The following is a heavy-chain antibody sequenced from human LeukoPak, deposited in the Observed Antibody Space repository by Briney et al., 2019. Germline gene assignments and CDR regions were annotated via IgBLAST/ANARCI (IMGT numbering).Heavy chain of an antibody. V-gene: IGHV4-30-2*01. CDR1: GGSISSGGYY. Sequence: SETLSLTCTVSGGSISSGGYYWSWIRQPPGKGLEWIGYIYHSGSTYYNPSLKSRVTISVDRSKNQFSLKLSSVTAADTAVYYCARASYGDYVSYYYGMDVWGQGTTVTVSS. J-gene: IGHJ6*02. CDR3: ARASYGDYVSYYYGMDV. D-gene: IGHD4-17*01. CDR2: IYHSGST.